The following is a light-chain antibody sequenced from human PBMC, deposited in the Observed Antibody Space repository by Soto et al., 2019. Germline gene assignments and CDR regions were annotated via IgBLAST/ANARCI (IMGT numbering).Light chain of an antibody. V-gene: IGLV2-14*01. Sequence: QSVLTQPASVSGSPGQSIAISCTGTSSDVGGYSYVSWYQQQPGKAPKLVISDVSNRPSGVSDRFSGSKSGNTASLTISGLQTEDEADYSCASYTTSSTYVFGPGTKVTVL. CDR1: SSDVGGYSY. CDR3: ASYTTSSTYV. CDR2: DVS. J-gene: IGLJ1*01.